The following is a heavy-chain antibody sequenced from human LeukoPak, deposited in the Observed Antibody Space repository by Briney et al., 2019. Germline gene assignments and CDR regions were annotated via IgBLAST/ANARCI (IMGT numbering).Heavy chain of an antibody. CDR2: ISSSRTTI. D-gene: IGHD4-17*01. Sequence: TAGTLRLSCAASGFTFSTYSMSWVRQAPGKGLEWVSYISSSRTTIYYADSVKGRFTISRDNAKKSLFLHMDGLRDEDTAVYYSARDLDGDYGGWFGAWGQGTPVTVSS. CDR3: ARDLDGDYGGWFGA. CDR1: GFTFSTYS. J-gene: IGHJ5*02. V-gene: IGHV3-48*02.